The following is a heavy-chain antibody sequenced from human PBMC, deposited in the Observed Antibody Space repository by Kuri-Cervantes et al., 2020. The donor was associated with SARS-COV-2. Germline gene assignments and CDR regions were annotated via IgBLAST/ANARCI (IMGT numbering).Heavy chain of an antibody. J-gene: IGHJ4*02. CDR1: GGSISSSSYY. Sequence: SETLSLTCTVSGGSISSSSYYWGWIRQPPGKGLEWIGSIYYSGSTYYNPHLKSQVTISVDTSKNQFSLKLSSVTAAYTAVYYCASFIHYDILTGYFYWVQGTLVTVSS. V-gene: IGHV4-39*01. D-gene: IGHD3-9*01. CDR2: IYYSGST. CDR3: ASFIHYDILTGYFY.